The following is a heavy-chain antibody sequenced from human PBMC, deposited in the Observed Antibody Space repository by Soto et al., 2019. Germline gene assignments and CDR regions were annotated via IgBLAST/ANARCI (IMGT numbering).Heavy chain of an antibody. V-gene: IGHV1-2*02. CDR3: ARDLAKGGGSAGFDY. CDR1: GYTFTSYA. J-gene: IGHJ4*02. CDR2: INPKSGGT. D-gene: IGHD1-26*01. Sequence: ASVKVSCKASGYTFTSYAMHWVRQAPGQRLEWMGWINPKSGGTKYPQKFQGRVTMTRDTSLSTVYMTLTRLTSDDTAVYYCARDLAKGGGSAGFDYWGQGNLVTVS.